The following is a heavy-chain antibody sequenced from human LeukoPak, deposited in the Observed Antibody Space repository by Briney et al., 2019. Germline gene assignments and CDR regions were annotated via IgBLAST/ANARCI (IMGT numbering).Heavy chain of an antibody. J-gene: IGHJ4*02. CDR2: ISGSGGST. Sequence: GGSLKLSCAASGFTFDDYAMSWVRQAPGKGLEWVSAISGSGGSTYYADSVKGRFTISRDNSKNTLYLQMNSLRAEDTAVYYCAKDDSSGYPFDYWGQGTLVTVSS. D-gene: IGHD3-22*01. CDR1: GFTFDDYA. CDR3: AKDDSSGYPFDY. V-gene: IGHV3-23*01.